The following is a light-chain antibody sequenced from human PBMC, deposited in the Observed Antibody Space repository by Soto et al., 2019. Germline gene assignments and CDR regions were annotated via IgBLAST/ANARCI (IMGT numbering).Light chain of an antibody. V-gene: IGKV3-11*01. Sequence: EIVLTQSPATLSLSPGERASLSCRASQSVSSYLAWYQQKPGQAPRLLIYDASNRATGIPARFSGSGSGTDFTRTISSLEPEDFAVYYCQHRSHWPPTFGQGTNLEIK. CDR1: QSVSSY. CDR2: DAS. CDR3: QHRSHWPPT. J-gene: IGKJ2*01.